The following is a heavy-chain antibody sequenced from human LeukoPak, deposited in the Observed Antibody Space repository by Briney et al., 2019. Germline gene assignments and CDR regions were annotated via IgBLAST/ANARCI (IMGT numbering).Heavy chain of an antibody. CDR2: ISSSSSYI. D-gene: IGHD3-10*01. CDR1: GFTFSSYG. V-gene: IGHV3-21*01. Sequence: PGGSLRLSCAASGFTFSSYGMHWVRQAPGKGLEWVSSISSSSSYIYYADSVKGRFTISRDNAKNSLYLQMNSLRAEDTAVYYCAKNPYYYYGSGSYYEDYWGQGTLVTVSS. CDR3: AKNPYYYYGSGSYYEDY. J-gene: IGHJ4*02.